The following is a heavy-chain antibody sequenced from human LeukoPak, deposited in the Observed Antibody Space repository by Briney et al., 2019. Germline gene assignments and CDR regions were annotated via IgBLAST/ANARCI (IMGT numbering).Heavy chain of an antibody. Sequence: SGTLSLTCGVSGGSVASNNWWTWVRQPPGKGLEWIGEVHLDGTTNYNPSLKSRLTMSVDLSENHISLTLTSVTAADTAVYYCAREGGFYRPLDYSGQGTLVTVSS. D-gene: IGHD3-3*01. J-gene: IGHJ4*02. CDR1: GGSVASNNW. CDR3: AREGGFYRPLDY. CDR2: VHLDGTT. V-gene: IGHV4-4*02.